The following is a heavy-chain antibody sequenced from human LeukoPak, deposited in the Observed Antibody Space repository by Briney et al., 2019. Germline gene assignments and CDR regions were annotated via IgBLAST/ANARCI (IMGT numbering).Heavy chain of an antibody. Sequence: GGSLRLSCAASGFTFSSYEMNWARQAPGKGLEWVSYISSSGSTIYYADSVKGRFTISRDNAKNSLYLQMNSLRAEDTAVYYCASRLSWIQLWSYYYGMDVWGKGTTVTVSS. CDR3: ASRLSWIQLWSYYYGMDV. CDR1: GFTFSSYE. D-gene: IGHD5-18*01. V-gene: IGHV3-48*03. J-gene: IGHJ6*04. CDR2: ISSSGSTI.